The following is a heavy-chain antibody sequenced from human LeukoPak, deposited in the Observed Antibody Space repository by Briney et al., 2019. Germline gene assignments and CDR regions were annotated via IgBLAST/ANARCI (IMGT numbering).Heavy chain of an antibody. D-gene: IGHD3-9*01. CDR2: IYYSGST. V-gene: IGHV4-39*01. CDR3: ARQPRYLYDILTGYRNDPFDY. CDR1: GGSISSSSYY. Sequence: PSETLSLTCTVSGGSISSSSYYWGWIRQPPGKGLEWIGSIYYSGSTYYNPSLKSRVTISVDTSKNQFSLKLSSVTAADTAVYYCARQPRYLYDILTGYRNDPFDYWGQGTLVTVSS. J-gene: IGHJ4*02.